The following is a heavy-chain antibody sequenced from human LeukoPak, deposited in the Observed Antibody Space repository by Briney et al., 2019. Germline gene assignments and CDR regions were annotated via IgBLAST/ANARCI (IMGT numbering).Heavy chain of an antibody. CDR1: GFIFSTYA. D-gene: IGHD3-16*02. Sequence: PGGSLRLSCAASGFIFSTYAMSWVRQAPGKGLEWVSAISGSGGSTYYADSVKGRFTISRDNSKNTLYLQMNSLRAEDTAVHYCAKDILGSYPHRGYWGQGTLVTVSS. CDR2: ISGSGGST. CDR3: AKDILGSYPHRGY. V-gene: IGHV3-23*01. J-gene: IGHJ4*02.